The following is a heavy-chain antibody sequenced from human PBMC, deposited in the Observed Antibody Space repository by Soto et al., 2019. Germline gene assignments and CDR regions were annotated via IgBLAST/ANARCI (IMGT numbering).Heavy chain of an antibody. J-gene: IGHJ4*02. CDR1: GGSISSGDYC. V-gene: IGHV4-30-4*01. CDR2: IYNRGST. D-gene: IGHD1-26*01. CDR3: ARGPSGDKVDY. Sequence: QVQLQESGPGLVEPSQTLSLTCTVSGGSISSGDYCWSWIRQTPGKGLEWIGHIYNRGSTYSNPSLKSRVTLSGDTSKTQFSLKLSSVTAADTAVYFCARGPSGDKVDYWGQGILVTVSS.